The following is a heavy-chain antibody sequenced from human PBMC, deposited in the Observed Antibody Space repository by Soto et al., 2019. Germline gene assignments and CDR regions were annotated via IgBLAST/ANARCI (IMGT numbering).Heavy chain of an antibody. CDR3: ASSYYDSSGYYYVYYYYYGMDV. CDR1: GFTFSSYS. D-gene: IGHD3-22*01. J-gene: IGHJ6*02. Sequence: PGGSLRLSCAASGFTFSSYSMNWVRQAPGKGLEWVSSISSSSSYIYYADSVKGRFTISRDNAKNSLYLQMNSLRAEDTAVYYCASSYYDSSGYYYVYYYYYGMDVWGQGTTVTVSS. V-gene: IGHV3-21*01. CDR2: ISSSSSYI.